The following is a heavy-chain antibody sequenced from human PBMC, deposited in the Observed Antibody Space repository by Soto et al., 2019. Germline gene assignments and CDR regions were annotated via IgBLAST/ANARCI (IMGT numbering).Heavy chain of an antibody. CDR2: ISSSSSTI. J-gene: IGHJ6*02. Sequence: PGGSLRLSCAASGFTFSSYSMNWVRQAPGKGLEWVSYISSSSSTIYYADSVKGRFTISRDNAKNSLYLQMNSLRDEDTAVYYCARGEGSLGHAPPLYYYYYYGMDVWGQGTTVTVSS. CDR3: ARGEGSLGHAPPLYYYYYYGMDV. CDR1: GFTFSSYS. V-gene: IGHV3-48*02.